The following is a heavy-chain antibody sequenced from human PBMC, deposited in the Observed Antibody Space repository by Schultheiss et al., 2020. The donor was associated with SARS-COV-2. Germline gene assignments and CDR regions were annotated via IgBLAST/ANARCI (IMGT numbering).Heavy chain of an antibody. CDR3: ARDSITGTTSALVY. D-gene: IGHD1-7*01. CDR2: IKSKTDGGTP. J-gene: IGHJ4*02. Sequence: GGSLRLSCAASGFIFNNYNMNWVRQVPGKGLEWVAHIKSKTDGGTPDYAAPVKGRFTISRDNSKNTLYLQMNSLRAEDTAVYYCARDSITGTTSALVYWGQGTLVTVSS. CDR1: GFIFNNYN. V-gene: IGHV3-15*07.